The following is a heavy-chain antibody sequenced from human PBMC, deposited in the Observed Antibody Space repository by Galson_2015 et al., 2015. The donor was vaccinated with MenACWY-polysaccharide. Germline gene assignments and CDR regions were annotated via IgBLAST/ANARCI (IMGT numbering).Heavy chain of an antibody. D-gene: IGHD1-26*01. Sequence: LSLTCAVSGYSISSGYSWGWIRQPPGKGLAWIGSIYHSGSTYYNPSLKSRVTISVDTSKNQFSLKLSSVTAADTAVYYCARVEKYSGSYYILHWGQGTLVTVSS. CDR2: IYHSGST. J-gene: IGHJ4*02. CDR3: ARVEKYSGSYYILH. CDR1: GYSISSGYS. V-gene: IGHV4-38-2*01.